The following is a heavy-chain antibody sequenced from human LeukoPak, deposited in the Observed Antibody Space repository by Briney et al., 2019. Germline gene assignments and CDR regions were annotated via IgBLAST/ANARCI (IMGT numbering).Heavy chain of an antibody. CDR1: GFTFSSYA. D-gene: IGHD6-13*01. CDR3: AKVRGNVAAGPTDY. J-gene: IGHJ4*02. CDR2: IGSSSGST. Sequence: GGSLRLSCAASGFTFSSYAMSWVRQAPGKGLEWVSAIGSSSGSTYYADSVKGRFTISRDNSKNTLYLQMNSLRAEDTAVYYCAKVRGNVAAGPTDYWGQGTLVTVSS. V-gene: IGHV3-23*01.